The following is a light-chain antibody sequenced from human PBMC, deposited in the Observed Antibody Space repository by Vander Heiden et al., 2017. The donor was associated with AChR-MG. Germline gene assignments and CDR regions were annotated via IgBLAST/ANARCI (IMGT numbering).Light chain of an antibody. CDR3: QTYDSVVKGWV. CDR2: GNK. CDR1: NPNFGAPYH. V-gene: IGLV1-40*01. J-gene: IGLJ3*02. Sequence: QSILTQPPSASGAPGQRVSISGTGSNPNFGAPYHVHWYQQPPGTAPRLLIYGNKIRPSGVPARFSASKSGTSAALAITGLQTEEEADYYCQTYDSVVKGWVFGGGTKLTVL.